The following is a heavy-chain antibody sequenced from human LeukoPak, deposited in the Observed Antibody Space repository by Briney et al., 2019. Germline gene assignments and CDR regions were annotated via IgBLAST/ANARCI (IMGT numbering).Heavy chain of an antibody. Sequence: GGSLRLSCAASGFTFSSYSMNWVRQAPGKGLEWVSSISSSSSYIYYADSVKGRFTISRDNAKNSLYLQMNSLRAEDTAVYYCAREGSCWYIVSYFDYWGQGTLVTVSS. CDR1: GFTFSSYS. V-gene: IGHV3-21*01. CDR3: AREGSCWYIVSYFDY. D-gene: IGHD6-19*01. J-gene: IGHJ4*02. CDR2: ISSSSSYI.